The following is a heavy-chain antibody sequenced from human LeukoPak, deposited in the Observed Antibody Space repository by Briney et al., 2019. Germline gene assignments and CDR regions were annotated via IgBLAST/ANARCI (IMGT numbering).Heavy chain of an antibody. CDR2: INPSGGST. CDR1: GYTFTSYY. CDR3: ARDLSVVVPARDAFDI. V-gene: IGHV1-46*01. D-gene: IGHD2-2*01. J-gene: IGHJ3*02. Sequence: ASVKVSCKASGYTFTSYYMHWVRQAPGQGLEWMGIINPSGGSTSYAQKFKGRVTMTRDTSTSTVYMELSSLRSEDTAVYYCARDLSVVVPARDAFDIWGQGTMVTVSS.